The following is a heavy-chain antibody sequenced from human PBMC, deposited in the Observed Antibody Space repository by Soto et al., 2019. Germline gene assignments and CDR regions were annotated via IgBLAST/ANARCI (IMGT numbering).Heavy chain of an antibody. CDR2: IKSKSDGGTT. D-gene: IGHD6-13*01. V-gene: IGHV3-15*01. Sequence: EVQLVESGGGLVKPGGSLRLSCAASGFIFSNAWMNWVRQTPGKGLEWVGRIKSKSDGGTTDYAAPVKGRFVISRDDSKNMLYLQVSSLNIEDTAVYYCTTGWSSKDYWGQGTLVTVSS. CDR3: TTGWSSKDY. CDR1: GFIFSNAW. J-gene: IGHJ4*02.